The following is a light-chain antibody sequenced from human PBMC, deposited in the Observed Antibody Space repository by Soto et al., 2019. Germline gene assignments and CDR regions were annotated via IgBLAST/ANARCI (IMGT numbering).Light chain of an antibody. V-gene: IGKV1-5*03. Sequence: DIQMTQSPSSLPASVGDRVTITCRASQSISSYLNWYQQKPGKAHKXLIYKASTLKSGVPSRFSGSGSGTELTITISSLQPDDFATYDGQHYNSYSEAFGQGTKVDIK. CDR3: QHYNSYSEA. CDR2: KAS. CDR1: QSISSY. J-gene: IGKJ1*01.